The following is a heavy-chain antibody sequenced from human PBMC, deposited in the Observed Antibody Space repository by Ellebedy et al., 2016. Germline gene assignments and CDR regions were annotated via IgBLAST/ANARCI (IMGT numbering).Heavy chain of an antibody. Sequence: GGSLRLSCAASGFTFRSYDMHWVRQATGKGLEWVSAINTAGDTYYPGSVKGRFTISRENAKNSLYLQMNSLRAEDTAVYYCARVRFGDTAVDYWGQGTLVTVSS. CDR2: INTAGDT. CDR1: GFTFRSYD. V-gene: IGHV3-13*01. CDR3: ARVRFGDTAVDY. J-gene: IGHJ4*02. D-gene: IGHD5-18*01.